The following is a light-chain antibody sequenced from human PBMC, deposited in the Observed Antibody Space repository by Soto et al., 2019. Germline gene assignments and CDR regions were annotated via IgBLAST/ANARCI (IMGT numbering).Light chain of an antibody. J-gene: IGLJ1*01. CDR1: SSNIGAGYD. CDR3: CSYAGSDYV. V-gene: IGLV1-40*01. CDR2: GNS. Sequence: QSVLTQPPSVSGAPGQRVTISCTGSSSNIGAGYDVHWYQQLPGTAPKLLIYGNSNRPSGVPDRFSGSKSGTSASLAITGLQAEDEADYYCCSYAGSDYVFGTGTKVTVL.